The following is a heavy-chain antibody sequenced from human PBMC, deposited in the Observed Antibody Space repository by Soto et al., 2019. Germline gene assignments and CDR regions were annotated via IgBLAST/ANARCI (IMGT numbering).Heavy chain of an antibody. V-gene: IGHV1-2*02. J-gene: IGHJ6*02. Sequence: SVKVSCKASGYTFTGYYMHWVRQAPGQGLEWMGWINPNSGGTNYAQKFQGRVTMTRDTSISTAYMELSRLRSDDTAVYYCARDQGTGSSSPTGYGMDVWGQGTTVTVSS. CDR3: ARDQGTGSSSPTGYGMDV. D-gene: IGHD6-13*01. CDR1: GYTFTGYY. CDR2: INPNSGGT.